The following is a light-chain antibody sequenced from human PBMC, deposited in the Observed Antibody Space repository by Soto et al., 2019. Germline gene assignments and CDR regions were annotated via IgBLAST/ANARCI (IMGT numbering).Light chain of an antibody. J-gene: IGKJ5*01. CDR2: AAS. V-gene: IGKV1-39*01. CDR3: QQSYSTTIT. Sequence: DIQMTQSPSSLSASVGDRVIITCRASQTISSHLNWYQQKPGKAPKLLIYAASSLQSGVPSRFSGSGSGTDFTLTISSLQPEDFATYYCQQSYSTTITFGQGTRLEIK. CDR1: QTISSH.